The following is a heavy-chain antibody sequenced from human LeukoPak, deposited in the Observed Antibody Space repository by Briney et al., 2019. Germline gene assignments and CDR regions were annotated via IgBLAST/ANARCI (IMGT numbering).Heavy chain of an antibody. CDR1: GLSDNNSHVA. V-gene: IGHV6-1*01. D-gene: IGHD6-25*01. CDR2: TYYTSKWNT. CDR3: TRRRASAIDV. J-gene: IGHJ3*01. Sequence: SQTLSLTCATSGLSDNNSHVAWKRVRQSPSRGLEWLGRTYYTSKWNTDYAVSVKSRIVVNPDTSKNQFSLQLNSVTSEDTGVKYFTRRRASAIDVWGQGTMVTVSS.